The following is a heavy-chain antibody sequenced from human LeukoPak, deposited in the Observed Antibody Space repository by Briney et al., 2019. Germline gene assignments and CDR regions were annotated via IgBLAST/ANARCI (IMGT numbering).Heavy chain of an antibody. J-gene: IGHJ4*02. CDR1: GYSFTSYW. CDR3: ARHETGPYFDY. D-gene: IGHD1-1*01. Sequence: GESLKISRKGSGYSFTSYWIGWVRQMPGKGLECMGIIYPGDSDTRYSPSFQGQVTISADKSISTAYLQWSSLKASDTAIYYCARHETGPYFDYWGQGTLVTVSS. V-gene: IGHV5-51*01. CDR2: IYPGDSDT.